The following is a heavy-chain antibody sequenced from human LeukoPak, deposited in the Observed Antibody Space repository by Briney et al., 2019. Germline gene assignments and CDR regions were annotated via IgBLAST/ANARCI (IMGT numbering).Heavy chain of an antibody. CDR3: ARGSDFWSGYSYYFDY. V-gene: IGHV4-61*02. CDR2: IFTSGNT. D-gene: IGHD3-3*01. CDR1: GGSISNGTYY. Sequence: SETLSLTCSVSGGSISNGTYYWSWIRQPAGKGLEWIGRIFTSGNTIYNPSLKSRVTMSVDTSKNQFSLKLSSVTAADTAVYYCARGSDFWSGYSYYFDYWGQGTLVTVSS. J-gene: IGHJ4*02.